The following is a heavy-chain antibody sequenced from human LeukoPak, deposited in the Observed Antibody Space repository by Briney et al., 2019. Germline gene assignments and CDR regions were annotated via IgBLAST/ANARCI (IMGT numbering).Heavy chain of an antibody. J-gene: IGHJ4*02. D-gene: IGHD5-18*01. CDR2: INHSGRT. CDR3: ARAGQLWLIATFDY. V-gene: IGHV4-34*01. Sequence: PSETLSLTCAVYGGSFSGYYWSWIRQPPGKGLEWIGEINHSGRTNYNPSLKSRVTISVDTSKNQFSLKLSSVTAADTAVYYCARAGQLWLIATFDYWGQGTLVTVSS. CDR1: GGSFSGYY.